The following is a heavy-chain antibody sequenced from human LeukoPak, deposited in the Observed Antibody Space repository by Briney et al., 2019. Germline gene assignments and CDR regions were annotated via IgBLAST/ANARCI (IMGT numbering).Heavy chain of an antibody. CDR1: GFSFSRYW. V-gene: IGHV3-7*01. CDR3: ARLKDDVTKFDY. D-gene: IGHD2-8*01. Sequence: GRSLRLSCAGSGFSFSRYWMAWVRQAPGKGLEWVASINQDVSRIYYVDSVKGRFTISRDNAKSSLFLQMTSLRVEDTAVYYCARLKDDVTKFDYWSQGTLVTVSS. J-gene: IGHJ4*02. CDR2: INQDVSRI.